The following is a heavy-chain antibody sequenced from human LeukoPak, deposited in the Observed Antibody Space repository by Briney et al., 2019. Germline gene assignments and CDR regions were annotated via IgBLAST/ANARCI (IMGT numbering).Heavy chain of an antibody. D-gene: IGHD3-16*01. CDR1: GYTFTSYG. CDR3: ARYDVRYYYYYGMDV. V-gene: IGHV1-18*01. J-gene: IGHJ6*02. CDR2: ISAYNGNT. Sequence: ASVKVSCKASGYTFTSYGISWVRQAPGQGLEWMGWISAYNGNTNYAQKLQGRVTMTTDTSTSTAYMELRSLRSDGTAVYYCARYDVRYYYYYGMDVWGQGTTVTVSS.